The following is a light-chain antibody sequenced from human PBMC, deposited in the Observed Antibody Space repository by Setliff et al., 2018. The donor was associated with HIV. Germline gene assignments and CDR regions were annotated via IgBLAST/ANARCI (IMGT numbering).Light chain of an antibody. CDR1: NIGSKS. CDR2: FDN. CDR3: QVWAGGSDHRV. V-gene: IGLV3-21*04. J-gene: IGLJ3*02. Sequence: ELTQPPSVSVAPGKTATLTCGGNNIGSKSVHWYQQKAGQAPVVVIYFDNNRPSGIPERFSGSNSGNTATLTISRVEAGDEADYYCQVWAGGSDHRVFGGGTK.